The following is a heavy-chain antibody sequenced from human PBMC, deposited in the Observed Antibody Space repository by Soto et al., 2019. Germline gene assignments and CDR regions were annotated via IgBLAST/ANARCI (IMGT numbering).Heavy chain of an antibody. CDR1: GFTFRSFT. Sequence: PGGSLRLSCAASGFTFRSFTMNWVRQAPGKGLEWVSTISSNSAYIYYTDALRGRFTISRDNAKNSLHLQMNSLRAEDTAVYYCARDFPPFDYWGQGTLVTVSS. V-gene: IGHV3-21*03. CDR3: ARDFPPFDY. CDR2: ISSNSAYI. J-gene: IGHJ4*02.